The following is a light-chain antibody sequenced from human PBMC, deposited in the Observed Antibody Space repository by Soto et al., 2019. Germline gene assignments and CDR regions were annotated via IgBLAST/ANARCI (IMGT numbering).Light chain of an antibody. CDR2: EVS. CDR1: SSDVGGYNY. Sequence: QSALTQPPSASGSPGQSVTISCTGTSSDVGGYNYVSWYQQHPGKAPKLMIYEVSKRPSGVPDRFSGSKSGNTASLTVSGLQAEDEADYYCSSYAGRNNVVFGGGTKLPV. V-gene: IGLV2-8*01. CDR3: SSYAGRNNVV. J-gene: IGLJ2*01.